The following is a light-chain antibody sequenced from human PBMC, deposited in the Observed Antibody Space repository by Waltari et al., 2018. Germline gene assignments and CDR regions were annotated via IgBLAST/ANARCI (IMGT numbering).Light chain of an antibody. Sequence: QSALTQPASVSGSPGQSITISCPGPSSYVGGYNYISWYQQHPGKAPKLMIYDGSNRPSGVSERFSGSKSGNSASLTISGLQAEDEADYYCSSYTNSNTLVFGGGTNLTVL. CDR3: SSYTNSNTLV. J-gene: IGLJ2*01. V-gene: IGLV2-14*03. CDR2: DGS. CDR1: SSYVGGYNY.